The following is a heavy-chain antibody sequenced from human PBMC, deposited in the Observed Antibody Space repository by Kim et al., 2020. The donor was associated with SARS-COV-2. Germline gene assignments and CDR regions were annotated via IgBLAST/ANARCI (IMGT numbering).Heavy chain of an antibody. D-gene: IGHD5-18*01. Sequence: SETLSLTCAVYGGSFSGYYWSWIRQPPGKGLEWIGEINHSGSTNYNPSLKSRVTISVDTSKNQFSLKLSSVTAADTAVYYCARARRNTAMDGLWFDPWGQGTLVTVSS. CDR1: GGSFSGYY. CDR2: INHSGST. CDR3: ARARRNTAMDGLWFDP. J-gene: IGHJ5*02. V-gene: IGHV4-34*01.